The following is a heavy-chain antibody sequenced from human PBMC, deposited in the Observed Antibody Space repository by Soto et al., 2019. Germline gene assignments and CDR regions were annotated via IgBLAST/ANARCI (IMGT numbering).Heavy chain of an antibody. D-gene: IGHD3-3*01. CDR2: IYYSGST. CDR3: ARVSGDFWSGYSNWFDP. CDR1: GGSISSYY. Sequence: SETLSLTCTVSGGSISSYYWSWIRQPPGKGLEWIGYIYYSGSTNYNPSLRSRVTISVDTSKNQFSLKLSSVTAADTAVYYCARVSGDFWSGYSNWFDPWGQGTLVTVSS. J-gene: IGHJ5*02. V-gene: IGHV4-59*01.